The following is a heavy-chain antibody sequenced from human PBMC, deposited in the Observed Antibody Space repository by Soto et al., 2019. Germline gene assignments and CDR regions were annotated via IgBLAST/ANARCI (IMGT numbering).Heavy chain of an antibody. CDR2: INHSSTP. J-gene: IGHJ4*02. Sequence: QVQLQQWGAGLLKPSETLSLTCAVYGGSFSGYFWTWVRQPPGKGLEWIGDINHSSTPNYNPSLKRRVSISVDTSEKQFSIKLSSVTAADAAVYYCARGRRYFEYWGQGTLVTVSS. CDR1: GGSFSGYF. CDR3: ARGRRYFEY. V-gene: IGHV4-34*01.